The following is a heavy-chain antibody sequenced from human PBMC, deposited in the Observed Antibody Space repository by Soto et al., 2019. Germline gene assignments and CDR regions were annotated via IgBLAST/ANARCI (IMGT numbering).Heavy chain of an antibody. CDR3: ARGPDYSPHFDY. Sequence: EVQLVESGGGLVQPGGSLRLSCAASGFTFSYYSMSWVRQAPGKGLEWVANINLDGTEKFYVDSVKGRFTISRDSAKNSLYLQMNSLRPEDTAVYFCARGPDYSPHFDYWGQGTLVTVSS. CDR1: GFTFSYYS. CDR2: INLDGTEK. J-gene: IGHJ4*02. D-gene: IGHD3-10*01. V-gene: IGHV3-7*04.